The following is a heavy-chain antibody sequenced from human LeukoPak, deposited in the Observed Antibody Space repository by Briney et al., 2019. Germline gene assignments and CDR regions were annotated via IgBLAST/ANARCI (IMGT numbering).Heavy chain of an antibody. CDR1: GFAFSTYW. Sequence: GGSLRLSCAASGFAFSTYWMSWVRQAPGKGLEWVSAISGSGGSTYYADSVKGRFTISRDNSKNTLYLQMNSLRAEDTAVYYCAKESKLELSLDYWGQGTLVTVSS. CDR3: AKESKLELSLDY. V-gene: IGHV3-23*01. D-gene: IGHD1-7*01. CDR2: ISGSGGST. J-gene: IGHJ4*02.